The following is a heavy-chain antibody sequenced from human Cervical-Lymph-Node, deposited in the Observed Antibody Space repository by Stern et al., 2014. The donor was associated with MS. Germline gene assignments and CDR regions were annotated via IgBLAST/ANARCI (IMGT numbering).Heavy chain of an antibody. CDR3: ARDRGPHAFDI. J-gene: IGHJ3*02. CDR1: GYHFTIYY. CDR2: IIPSSCHT. D-gene: IGHD3-16*01. Sequence: VQLEESGAEVKKPGASVNVSCKTSGYHFTIYYIPWVRQAPGQGLAWIVIIIPSSCHTSNQQKFQGRVTVIRDTSTSTVHMALNSLRSDDTAVYFCARDRGPHAFDIWGQGTMVTVSS. V-gene: IGHV1-46*01.